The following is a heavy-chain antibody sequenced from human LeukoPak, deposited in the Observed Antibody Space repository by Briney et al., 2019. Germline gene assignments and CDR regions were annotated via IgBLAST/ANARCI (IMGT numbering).Heavy chain of an antibody. CDR2: IWFDGTNK. D-gene: IGHD2-2*01. Sequence: PGGSLRLSCAASGFTFSSSGMHWVRQAPGKGMEWVTFIWFDGTNKYYADSVKGRFSISRDNSKNTLYLQMNSLRPEDTAVYYCARDRGTTSSSGWYFDPWGRGTLVTVSS. CDR1: GFTFSSSG. CDR3: ARDRGTTSSSGWYFDP. V-gene: IGHV3-33*01. J-gene: IGHJ2*01.